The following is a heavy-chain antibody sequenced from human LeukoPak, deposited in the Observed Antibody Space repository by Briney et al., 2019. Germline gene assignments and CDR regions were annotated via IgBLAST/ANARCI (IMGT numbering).Heavy chain of an antibody. CDR3: ARIRGVTGTDWFDP. V-gene: IGHV3-72*01. CDR2: VTNKAHSYTT. CDR1: GFTFSDHI. Sequence: PGGSLRLSCAASGFTFSDHIMDWVRQAPGKGLEWIGRVTNKAHSYTTHYAASVKGRFTASRDDSKRTLYLQMNSLRADDTAVYYCARIRGVTGTDWFDPWGQGTLVTVSS. J-gene: IGHJ5*02. D-gene: IGHD1-20*01.